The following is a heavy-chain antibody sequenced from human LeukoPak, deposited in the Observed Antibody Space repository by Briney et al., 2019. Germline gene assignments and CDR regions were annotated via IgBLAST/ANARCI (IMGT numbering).Heavy chain of an antibody. D-gene: IGHD3-3*01. CDR2: ITGDDST. CDR1: GFTFGTFA. J-gene: IGHJ4*02. CDR3: AKGHSDFRDY. Sequence: GGSLRLSCAASGFTFGTFAFSWVRQAPGKGLEWVSSITGDDSTYYADSVEGRFTISRHYFSNTLYLQMNSLRAEDTALNYCAKGHSDFRDYWGQGTLVTVSS. V-gene: IGHV3-23*01.